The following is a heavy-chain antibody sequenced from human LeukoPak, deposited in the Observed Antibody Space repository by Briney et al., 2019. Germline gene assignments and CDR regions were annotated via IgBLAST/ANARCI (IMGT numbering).Heavy chain of an antibody. CDR3: AKNALLWFGELLSNFDY. CDR2: ISYDGSNK. J-gene: IGHJ4*02. CDR1: GFTFSSYG. Sequence: GGSLRLSCAASGFTFSSYGMHWVRQAPGKGLEWVAVISYDGSNKYYADSVKGRFTISRDNSKNTLYLQMNSLRAEDTAVYYCAKNALLWFGELLSNFDYWGQGTLVTVSS. D-gene: IGHD3-10*01. V-gene: IGHV3-30*18.